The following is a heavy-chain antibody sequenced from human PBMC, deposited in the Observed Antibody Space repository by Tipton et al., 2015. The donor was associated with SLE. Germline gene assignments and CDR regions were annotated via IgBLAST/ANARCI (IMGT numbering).Heavy chain of an antibody. CDR2: INHSGST. V-gene: IGHV4-34*03. Sequence: TLSITCAVYGGSFSGYYWSWIRQPPGKGLEWIGEINHSGSTNYNPSLKSRVTISVDTSKNQFSLKLSSVTAADTAVYYCAGITMVQGVTPWGQGTLVTVSS. CDR1: GGSFSGYY. CDR3: AGITMVQGVTP. J-gene: IGHJ5*02. D-gene: IGHD3-10*01.